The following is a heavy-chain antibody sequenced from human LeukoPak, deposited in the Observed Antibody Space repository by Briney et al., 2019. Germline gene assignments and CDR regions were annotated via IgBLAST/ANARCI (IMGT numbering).Heavy chain of an antibody. Sequence: VASVKVSCKASGYTFTSYGISWVRQAPGQGLEWMGWISAYNGNTNYAQKFQGRVTMTRDTSISTAYMELSRLRSDDTAVYYCARGYSSSFDIWGQGTMVTVSS. J-gene: IGHJ3*02. CDR1: GYTFTSYG. CDR2: ISAYNGNT. V-gene: IGHV1-18*01. D-gene: IGHD6-13*01. CDR3: ARGYSSSFDI.